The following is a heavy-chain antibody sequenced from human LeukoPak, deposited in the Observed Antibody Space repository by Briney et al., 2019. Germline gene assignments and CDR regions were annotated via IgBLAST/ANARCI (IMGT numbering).Heavy chain of an antibody. D-gene: IGHD6-25*01. V-gene: IGHV1-69*13. J-gene: IGHJ6*03. CDR3: GLSGNYYYYYMDV. CDR1: GGTFRTFA. Sequence: SVTVSCKASGGTFRTFAISWVRQAPGQGLEWMGGIIPIFGIPDSAQKFQGRLTITADESTTTAYMELSSLRSDDTAIYYCGLSGNYYYYYMDVWGKGTTVTISS. CDR2: IIPIFGIP.